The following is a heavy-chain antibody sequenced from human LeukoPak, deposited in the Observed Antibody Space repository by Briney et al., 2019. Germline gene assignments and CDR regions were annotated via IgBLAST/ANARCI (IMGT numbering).Heavy chain of an antibody. CDR2: ISYDGSNK. J-gene: IGHJ4*02. CDR1: GFTFSSYA. CDR3: ARDSGWYEVLGWFDY. V-gene: IGHV3-30-3*01. D-gene: IGHD6-19*01. Sequence: PGGSLRLSCAASGFTFSSYAMHWVRQAPGKGLEGVAVISYDGSNKYYADSVKGRFTISRDNSKNTLYLQMNSLRAEDTAVYYCARDSGWYEVLGWFDYWGQGTLVTVSS.